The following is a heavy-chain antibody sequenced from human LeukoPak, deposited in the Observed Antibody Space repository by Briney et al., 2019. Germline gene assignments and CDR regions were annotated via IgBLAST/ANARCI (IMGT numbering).Heavy chain of an antibody. CDR3: AKDVIYCSSTSCYPIIDY. J-gene: IGHJ4*02. CDR2: IRYDGSNK. D-gene: IGHD2-2*01. Sequence: PGGSLRLSCAASGFTFSSYGMHWVRQAPGKGLEWVAFIRYDGSNKYYADSVKGRFTISRDNSKNTLYLQMNSLRAEDTAVYYCAKDVIYCSSTSCYPIIDYWGQGTLVTVSS. V-gene: IGHV3-30*02. CDR1: GFTFSSYG.